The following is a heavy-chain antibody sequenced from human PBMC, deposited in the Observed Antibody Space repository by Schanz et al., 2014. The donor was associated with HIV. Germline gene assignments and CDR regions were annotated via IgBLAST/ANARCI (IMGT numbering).Heavy chain of an antibody. CDR1: GYLFTNYG. J-gene: IGHJ6*02. Sequence: QVQLVQSGAEVKKPGASVKVSCKTSGYLFTNYGVNWVRQAPGQGPEWMGWVSGYNANTEFARVFQGRVTMTRDTSTTTASMELRSLRSDDTAVYFCARSNYDILRARAYYYYYGLDVWGQGTPVTVSS. V-gene: IGHV1-18*01. CDR3: ARSNYDILRARAYYYYYGLDV. D-gene: IGHD3-9*01. CDR2: VSGYNANT.